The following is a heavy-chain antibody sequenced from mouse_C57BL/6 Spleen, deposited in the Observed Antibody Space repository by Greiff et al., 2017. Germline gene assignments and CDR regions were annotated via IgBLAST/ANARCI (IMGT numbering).Heavy chain of an antibody. CDR2: IYPRSGNT. J-gene: IGHJ2*01. CDR1: SYTFTSYG. Sequence: VQLQQSGAELARPGASVKLSCKASSYTFTSYGISWVKQRTGQGLEWIGEIYPRSGNTYYNEKFKGKATLTADKSSSTAYMELRSLTAEDSAVYYCARPDPYYFDYWGQGTTLTVSS. V-gene: IGHV1-81*01. CDR3: ARPDPYYFDY.